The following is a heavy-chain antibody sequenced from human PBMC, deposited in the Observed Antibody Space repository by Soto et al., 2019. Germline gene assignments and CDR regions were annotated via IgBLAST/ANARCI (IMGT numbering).Heavy chain of an antibody. Sequence: GASVKVSCKASGYTLTNFYISWVRQATGLGLEWMGWMAPKSGNADYAQKFQGRVTLTRNTSISTSYMQLTSLTSDDTPVYYCGSGRGWRYSWGQGTMVTVS. CDR1: GYTLTNFY. D-gene: IGHD2-15*01. CDR3: GSGRGWRYS. CDR2: MAPKSGNA. J-gene: IGHJ4*02. V-gene: IGHV1-8*02.